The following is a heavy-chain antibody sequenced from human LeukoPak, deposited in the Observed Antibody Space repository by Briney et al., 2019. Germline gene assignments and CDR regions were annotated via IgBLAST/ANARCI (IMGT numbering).Heavy chain of an antibody. V-gene: IGHV1-2*02. CDR2: INPNSGGT. CDR1: GHTFTGYY. D-gene: IGHD2-15*01. CDR3: ARVVVAATRYFDY. Sequence: ASVEVSCKASGHTFTGYYMHWVRQAPGQGLEWMGWINPNSGGTNYAQKFQGRVTMTRDTSISTAYMELSRLRSDDTAVYYCARVVVAATRYFDYWGQGTLVTVSS. J-gene: IGHJ4*02.